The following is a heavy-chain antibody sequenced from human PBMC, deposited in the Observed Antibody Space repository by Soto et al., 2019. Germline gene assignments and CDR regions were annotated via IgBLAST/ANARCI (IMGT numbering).Heavy chain of an antibody. CDR2: INPNSGGT. CDR1: GYTFTGYY. V-gene: IGHV1-2*04. J-gene: IGHJ6*04. Sequence: ASVKVSCKASGYTFTGYYMHWVRQAPGQGLEWMGWINPNSGGTNYAQKFQGWVTMTRDTSISTAYMELRRLRSDDTAVYYCAILYDFWSGPPEMDVWGKGTKVSVSS. D-gene: IGHD3-3*01. CDR3: AILYDFWSGPPEMDV.